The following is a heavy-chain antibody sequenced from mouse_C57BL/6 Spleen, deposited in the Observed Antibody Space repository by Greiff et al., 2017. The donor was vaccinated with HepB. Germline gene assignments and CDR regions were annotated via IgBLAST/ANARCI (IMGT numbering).Heavy chain of an antibody. Sequence: ESGPGLVKPSQSLSLTCSVTGYSITSGYYWNWIRQFPGNKLEWMGYISYDGSNNYNPSLKNRISITRDTSKNQFFLKLNSVTTEDTATYYCARWGDGYYPLDYWGQGTTLTVSS. J-gene: IGHJ2*01. CDR3: ARWGDGYYPLDY. V-gene: IGHV3-6*01. CDR2: ISYDGSN. D-gene: IGHD2-3*01. CDR1: GYSITSGYY.